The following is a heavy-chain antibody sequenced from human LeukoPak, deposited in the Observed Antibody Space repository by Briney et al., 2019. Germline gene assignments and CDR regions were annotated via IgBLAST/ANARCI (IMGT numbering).Heavy chain of an antibody. V-gene: IGHV3-48*03. J-gene: IGHJ5*02. Sequence: GGSLRLSCAASGFTFSSYEMNWGRQAPGKGLEWLSYISGSGTTTQYADSVRGRFTISRDNAKNSLYLQVNSLRAGDTAVYYCAREIVDYGSSGYGWFDPWGQGILVTVST. CDR2: ISGSGTTT. CDR1: GFTFSSYE. CDR3: AREIVDYGSSGYGWFDP. D-gene: IGHD3-22*01.